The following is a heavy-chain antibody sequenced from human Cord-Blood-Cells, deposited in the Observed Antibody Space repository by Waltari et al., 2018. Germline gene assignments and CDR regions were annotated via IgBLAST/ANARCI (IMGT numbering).Heavy chain of an antibody. CDR3: ARGRIAAAGTSRDDYYYYYGMDV. Sequence: QVQLQESGPGLVKPSQTLSLTCTVSGGSISSGDYYWSWIRPPPGKGLEWIGYIYYSGSTYYNPSLKSRVTISVDTSKNQFSLKLSSVTAADTAVYYCARGRIAAAGTSRDDYYYYYGMDVWGQGTTVTVSS. CDR2: IYYSGST. D-gene: IGHD6-13*01. CDR1: GGSISSGDYY. J-gene: IGHJ6*02. V-gene: IGHV4-30-4*08.